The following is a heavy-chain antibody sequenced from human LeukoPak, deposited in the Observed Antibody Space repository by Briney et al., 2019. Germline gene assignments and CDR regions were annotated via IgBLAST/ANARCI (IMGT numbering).Heavy chain of an antibody. D-gene: IGHD3-10*01. Sequence: SETLSLTCTVSGGSISSYYWSWIRQPPGKGLEWIGYIYYSGSTNYNPPLKSRVTISVDTSKNQLSLKLSLVTAADTAVYYCARAIRGSGSYRYLDYWGQGTLVTVSS. CDR2: IYYSGST. CDR3: ARAIRGSGSYRYLDY. CDR1: GGSISSYY. J-gene: IGHJ4*02. V-gene: IGHV4-59*01.